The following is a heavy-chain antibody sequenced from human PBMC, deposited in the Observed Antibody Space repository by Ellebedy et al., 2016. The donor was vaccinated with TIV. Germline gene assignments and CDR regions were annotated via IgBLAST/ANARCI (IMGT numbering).Heavy chain of an antibody. CDR2: ISWSSDMI. J-gene: IGHJ4*02. Sequence: GGSLRLXXVASGFAFDAYAMHWVRQAPGKGLEWVSYISWSSDMIGYADSVKGRFTISRDNAKKSLYLQMDSLRAEDTAVYYCAKDSPFGGYWGQGTLVTVSS. CDR1: GFAFDAYA. V-gene: IGHV3-9*01. CDR3: AKDSPFGGY. D-gene: IGHD4-23*01.